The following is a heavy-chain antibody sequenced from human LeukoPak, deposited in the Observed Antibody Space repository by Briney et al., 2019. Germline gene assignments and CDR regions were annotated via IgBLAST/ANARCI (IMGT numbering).Heavy chain of an antibody. J-gene: IGHJ4*02. CDR2: ITASGGST. D-gene: IGHD2/OR15-2a*01. Sequence: GGSLRLSCAASGFTFSTYGMTWVRQAPGKGLEWVSTITASGGSTYYADSVKGRFTISRDNSKNTLYLQMSSLRADDTAVYYLAKNIRYYGDYWGQGTLVTVSS. CDR1: GFTFSTYG. V-gene: IGHV3-23*01. CDR3: AKNIRYYGDY.